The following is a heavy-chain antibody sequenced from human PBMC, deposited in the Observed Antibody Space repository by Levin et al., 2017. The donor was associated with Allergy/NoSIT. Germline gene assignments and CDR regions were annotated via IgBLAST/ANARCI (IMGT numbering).Heavy chain of an antibody. D-gene: IGHD2-15*01. CDR3: ARHVGGMTAEKGFDS. CDR2: INNSGGST. J-gene: IGHJ5*01. Sequence: PGGSLRLSCAASGFTFSNYAMSWVRQAPGKGLEWVSTINNSGGSTYYADSVKGRITISRDNSKNTLYLQVNSLRVEDTAVYYCARHVGGMTAEKGFDSWGQGTLVTASS. V-gene: IGHV3-23*01. CDR1: GFTFSNYA.